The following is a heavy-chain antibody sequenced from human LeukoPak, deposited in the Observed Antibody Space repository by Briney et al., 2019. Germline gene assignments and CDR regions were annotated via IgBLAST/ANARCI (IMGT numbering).Heavy chain of an antibody. V-gene: IGHV3-11*04. CDR1: GFTFSDHY. CDR3: ARDSASITIFGVVTPDWYFDL. Sequence: PGGSLRLSCAASGFTFSDHYMSWIRQAPGKGLEWVSYISSSGSTIYYADSVKGRFTISRDNAKNSLYLQMNSLRAEDTAVYYCARDSASITIFGVVTPDWYFDLWGRGTLVTASS. J-gene: IGHJ2*01. CDR2: ISSSGSTI. D-gene: IGHD3-3*01.